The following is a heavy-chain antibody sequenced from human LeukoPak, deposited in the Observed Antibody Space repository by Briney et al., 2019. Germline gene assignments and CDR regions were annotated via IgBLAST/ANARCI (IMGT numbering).Heavy chain of an antibody. J-gene: IGHJ6*03. D-gene: IGHD6-6*01. CDR3: ARTIAARLQNYYYYYYMDV. CDR1: GGSISSHY. CDR2: IYYSGST. V-gene: IGHV4-59*11. Sequence: SETLSLTCTVSGGSISSHYWSWIRQPPGKGLEWIGYIYYSGSTNYNPSLKSRVTISVDTSKNQFSLKLSSVTAADTAVYYCARTIAARLQNYYYYYYMDVWGKGTTVTVSS.